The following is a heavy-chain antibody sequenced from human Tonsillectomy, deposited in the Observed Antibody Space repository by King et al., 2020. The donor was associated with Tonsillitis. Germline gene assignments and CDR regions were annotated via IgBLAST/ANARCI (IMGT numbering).Heavy chain of an antibody. CDR3: ARYKSAYYTFDAFDF. J-gene: IGHJ3*01. CDR1: GFTFSTYS. D-gene: IGHD3-3*01. CDR2: ISSSSSYI. V-gene: IGHV3-21*01. Sequence: VQLVESGGGLVKPGGSLRLSCAASGFTFSTYSMNWVRQAPGKGLEWVSSISSSSSYIYYADSGKGRFTISRDNAKNSLYLQMNSLIAEDTAVYYCARYKSAYYTFDAFDFWGQGTMVTVSS.